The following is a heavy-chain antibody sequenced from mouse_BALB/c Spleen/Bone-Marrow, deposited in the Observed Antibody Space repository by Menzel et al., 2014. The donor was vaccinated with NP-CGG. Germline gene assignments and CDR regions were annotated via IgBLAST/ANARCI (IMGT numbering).Heavy chain of an antibody. V-gene: IGHV1-9*01. Sequence: QDQLQQSGADLMKPGGSMKISCKATGYTFSSYWIEWVKQSPGHGLEWIGEILPGSGSTNYNERFKGKATFTADTSSNTPYMQLSSLTSEDSAIYYYAGACYGNYDAMDYWGQGTSVTVSS. D-gene: IGHD2-10*01. J-gene: IGHJ4*01. CDR2: ILPGSGST. CDR3: AGACYGNYDAMDY. CDR1: GYTFSSYW.